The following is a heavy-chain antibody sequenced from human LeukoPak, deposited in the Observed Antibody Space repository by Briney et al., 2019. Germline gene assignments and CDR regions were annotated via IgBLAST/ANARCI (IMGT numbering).Heavy chain of an antibody. J-gene: IGHJ4*02. Sequence: PSQTLSLTCTVSGGSITSGGDYWSGILQLPGKGLEGIGYIYYSGTTSYNPSLKSRLTISLDTSENQFSLTLSSVTAADTAVYYCARGSTGDKSNNWGQGTLVTVSS. V-gene: IGHV4-31*03. CDR3: ARGSTGDKSNN. CDR1: GGSITSGGDY. CDR2: IYYSGTT. D-gene: IGHD7-27*01.